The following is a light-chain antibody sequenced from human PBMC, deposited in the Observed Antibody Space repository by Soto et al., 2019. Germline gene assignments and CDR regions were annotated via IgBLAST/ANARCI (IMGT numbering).Light chain of an antibody. V-gene: IGLV2-14*01. CDR2: DVS. Sequence: QSALTQPASVSGSPGQSITISCTGTSSDVGGYNYVSWYQQNPGKAPKLMIYDVSNRPSGVSYRFSGSKYGNTASLTISGLQAEDEADYYCSSYTSRSTLVFGGGTKLTVL. J-gene: IGLJ2*01. CDR3: SSYTSRSTLV. CDR1: SSDVGGYNY.